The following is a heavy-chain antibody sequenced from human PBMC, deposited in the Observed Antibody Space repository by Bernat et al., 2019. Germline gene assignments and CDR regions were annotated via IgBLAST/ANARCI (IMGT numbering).Heavy chain of an antibody. V-gene: IGHV3-23*01. Sequence: EVQLLESGGGLVQPGGSLRLSCAASGFTFSNYAMNWVRQAPGKGLEWVSGISGSGGSTYYADSVKGRFTISRDNSKNMLYLQMNSLTAEDTAVYHCAKDPGYSSGWPPDAFGIWGQGTMVTVSP. D-gene: IGHD6-19*01. CDR3: AKDPGYSSGWPPDAFGI. CDR1: GFTFSNYA. J-gene: IGHJ3*02. CDR2: ISGSGGST.